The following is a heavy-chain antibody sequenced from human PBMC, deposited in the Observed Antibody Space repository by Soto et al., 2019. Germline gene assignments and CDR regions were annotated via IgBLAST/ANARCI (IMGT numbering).Heavy chain of an antibody. CDR2: IIPILGIA. J-gene: IGHJ3*02. V-gene: IGHV1-69*02. D-gene: IGHD3-3*01. Sequence: QVQLVQSGAEVKKPGSSVKVSCKASGGTFSSYTISWVRQAPGQGLEWMGRIIPILGIANYAQKFQCRVTIPADKSTSTAYMELSSLRSEDTAVYYCARVLADFYHDAFDIWGQGTMVTVSS. CDR3: ARVLADFYHDAFDI. CDR1: GGTFSSYT.